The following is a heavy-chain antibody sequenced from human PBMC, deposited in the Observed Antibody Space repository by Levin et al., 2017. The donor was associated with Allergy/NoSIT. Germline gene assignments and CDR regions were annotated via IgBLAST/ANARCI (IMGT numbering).Heavy chain of an antibody. CDR1: GFSFSNYG. CDR2: ISHDGSNR. J-gene: IGHJ4*02. Sequence: AGGSLRLSCAASGFSFSNYGMHWVRQAPGKGLEWVAIISHDGSNRYYADSVKGRFTISRDNSKNTLYLQMSSLRAEDTAVYYCAKEWSVRGTYYVDHWGQGTLVTVSS. D-gene: IGHD1-26*01. CDR3: AKEWSVRGTYYVDH. V-gene: IGHV3-30*18.